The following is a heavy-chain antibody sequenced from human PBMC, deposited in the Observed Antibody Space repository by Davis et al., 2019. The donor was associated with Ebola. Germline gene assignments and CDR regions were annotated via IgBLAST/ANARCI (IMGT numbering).Heavy chain of an antibody. CDR2: ISYDGSNK. V-gene: IGHV3-30-3*01. CDR1: GFTFSSYA. D-gene: IGHD3-10*01. Sequence: GGSLRLSCAASGFTFSSYAMHWVRQAPGKGLEWVAVISYDGSNKYYADSVKGRFTISRDNSKNTLYLQMNSLRAEDTAVYYCAREPETYYYGSGSYYGGNWFDPWGQGTLVTVSS. J-gene: IGHJ5*02. CDR3: AREPETYYYGSGSYYGGNWFDP.